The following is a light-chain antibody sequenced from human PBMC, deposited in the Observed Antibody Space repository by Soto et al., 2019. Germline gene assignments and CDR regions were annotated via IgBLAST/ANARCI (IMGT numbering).Light chain of an antibody. CDR3: LQDYDYPRT. CDR2: AAS. Sequence: AIQMTQSPSSLSASVGDRVTITCRASQCIRDELGWYQQKAGKAPNLLISAASRLQSEVPSRFSGRGSGTDFTLTISSLQPEDFATYYCLQDYDYPRTFGQGTKVDIK. CDR1: QCIRDE. J-gene: IGKJ1*01. V-gene: IGKV1-6*01.